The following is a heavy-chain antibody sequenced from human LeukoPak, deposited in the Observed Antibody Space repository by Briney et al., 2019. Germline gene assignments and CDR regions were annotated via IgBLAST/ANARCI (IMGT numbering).Heavy chain of an antibody. CDR1: GYTFTAYY. V-gene: IGHV1-2*02. D-gene: IGHD1-26*01. CDR2: INPNSGGT. J-gene: IGHJ3*02. CDR3: ARVGGVYAFDI. Sequence: GALVKVSCKASGYTFTAYYMHWVRQAPGQGLEWMGWINPNSGGTNYAQKFQGRVTMTRDTSISTAYMELSRLTSDDTAVYYCARVGGVYAFDIWGQGTMVTVSS.